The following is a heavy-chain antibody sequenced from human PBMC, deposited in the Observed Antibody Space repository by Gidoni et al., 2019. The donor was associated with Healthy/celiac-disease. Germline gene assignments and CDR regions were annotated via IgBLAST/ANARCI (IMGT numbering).Heavy chain of an antibody. V-gene: IGHV1-2*02. D-gene: IGHD2-2*01. CDR3: ARERPRGVVPANYYYGMDV. CDR2: INPNSGGT. Sequence: QVQLVQSGAEVKKPGASVKVSCKASGYTFTGYYMHWVRQAPGQGLEWMGWINPNSGGTNYAQKFQGRVTMTRDTSISTAYMERSRLRSDDTAAYYCARERPRGVVPANYYYGMDVWGQGTTVTVSS. J-gene: IGHJ6*02. CDR1: GYTFTGYY.